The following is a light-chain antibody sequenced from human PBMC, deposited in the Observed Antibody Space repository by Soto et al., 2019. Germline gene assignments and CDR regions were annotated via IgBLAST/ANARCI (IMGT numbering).Light chain of an antibody. CDR1: SSDVGGYNY. Sequence: QSALTQPASVSGSPGQSITISCTGTSSDVGGYNYVSWYQQHPGKAPKFMIYEVSNRPSGVSNRFSGSKSGNTASPTISWPPAEDEADYYCSSYTSSSTPWVFGGGTKVTVL. CDR3: SSYTSSSTPWV. V-gene: IGLV2-14*01. CDR2: EVS. J-gene: IGLJ3*02.